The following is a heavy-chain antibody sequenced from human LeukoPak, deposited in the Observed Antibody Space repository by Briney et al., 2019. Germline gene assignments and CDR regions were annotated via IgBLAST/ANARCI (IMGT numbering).Heavy chain of an antibody. D-gene: IGHD3-16*02. J-gene: IGHJ4*02. CDR1: GYTFINYG. CDR2: ISPYNGNT. V-gene: IGHV1-18*01. Sequence: ASVKVSCKASGYTFINYGISWVRQAPGQGLEWMGWISPYNGNTYYAQNLQGRVTMTTDTSTSTAYMELRSLRSDDTAVYYCARGRDDDVWGSYPACFDYWGQGTLVTVSS. CDR3: ARGRDDDVWGSYPACFDY.